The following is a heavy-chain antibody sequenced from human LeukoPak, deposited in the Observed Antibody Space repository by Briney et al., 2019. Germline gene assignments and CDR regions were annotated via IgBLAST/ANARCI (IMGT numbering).Heavy chain of an antibody. CDR2: IIPIFGTA. CDR1: GGTFISYA. D-gene: IGHD1-26*01. CDR3: ARDSDSGSYGFDY. V-gene: IGHV1-69*13. J-gene: IGHJ4*02. Sequence: SVKVSCKASGGTFISYAISWVRQAPGQGLEWMGGIIPIFGTANYAQKFQGRVTITADESTSTAYMELSSLRSEDTVVYYCARDSDSGSYGFDYWGQGTLVTVSS.